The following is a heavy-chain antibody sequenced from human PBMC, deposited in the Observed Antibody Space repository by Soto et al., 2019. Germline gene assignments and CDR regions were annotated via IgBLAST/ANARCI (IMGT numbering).Heavy chain of an antibody. J-gene: IGHJ3*02. V-gene: IGHV3-23*01. Sequence: GGSLRLSCAASGFTFSSYAMSWVRQAPGKGLEWVSAISGSGGSTYYADSVKGRFTISRDNSKNTLYLQMNSLRAEDTAVYYCAKARRYCSGGSCYSGPLDAFDIWGQGTMVTVSS. D-gene: IGHD2-15*01. CDR1: GFTFSSYA. CDR2: ISGSGGST. CDR3: AKARRYCSGGSCYSGPLDAFDI.